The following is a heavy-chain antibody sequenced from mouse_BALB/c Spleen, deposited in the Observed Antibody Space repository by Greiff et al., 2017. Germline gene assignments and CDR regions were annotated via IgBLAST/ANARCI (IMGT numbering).Heavy chain of an antibody. CDR2: ISCYNGAT. Sequence: LVKTGASVKISCKASGYSFTGYYMHWVKQSHGKSLEWLGYISCYNGATSYNQKFKGKATFTVDTSSSTAYMQFNSLTSEDSAVYYCARSVGYDYGYAMDYWGQGTSVTVSS. CDR1: GYSFTGYY. CDR3: ARSVGYDYGYAMDY. D-gene: IGHD2-4*01. V-gene: IGHV1S34*01. J-gene: IGHJ4*01.